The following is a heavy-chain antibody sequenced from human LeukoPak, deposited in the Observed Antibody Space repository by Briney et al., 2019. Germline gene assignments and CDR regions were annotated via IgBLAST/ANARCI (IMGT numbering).Heavy chain of an antibody. CDR2: IYYRRRN. CDR1: GGSISRDNYY. V-gene: IGHV4-39*01. Sequence: SSETLSLTCTVSGGSISRDNYYWGWIRQPPGKGLEWIGSIYYRRRNDYNPSLKSRVTISVDTSKNQFSLKLNSVTAADTAVYYCARHPKGYFSRFDPWGQGTLVTVSS. J-gene: IGHJ5*02. CDR3: ARHPKGYFSRFDP. D-gene: IGHD2-15*01.